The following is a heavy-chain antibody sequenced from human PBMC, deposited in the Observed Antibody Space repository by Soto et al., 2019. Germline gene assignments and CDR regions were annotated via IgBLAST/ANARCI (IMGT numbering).Heavy chain of an antibody. D-gene: IGHD2-15*01. J-gene: IGHJ6*02. Sequence: PSETLSLTCTVSGGSISSSSYYWGWIRQPPGKGLEWIGSIYYSGSTYYNPSLKSRVTISVDTSKNQFSLKLSSVTAADTAVYYCARGYCSGGSCYSSRNYYYYYGMDVWGQGTTVTVSS. V-gene: IGHV4-39*01. CDR1: GGSISSSSYY. CDR2: IYYSGST. CDR3: ARGYCSGGSCYSSRNYYYYYGMDV.